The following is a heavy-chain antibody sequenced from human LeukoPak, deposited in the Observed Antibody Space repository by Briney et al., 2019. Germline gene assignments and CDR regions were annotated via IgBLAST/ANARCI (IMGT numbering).Heavy chain of an antibody. D-gene: IGHD1-26*01. CDR3: ARSWELRARRAFDY. Sequence: PSETLSLTCAVYGGSSSGYYWSWIRQPPGKGLEWIGEINHSGSTNYNPSLKSRVTISVDTSKNQFSLKLSSVTAADTAVYYCARSWELRARRAFDYWGQGTLVTVSS. CDR2: INHSGST. CDR1: GGSSSGYY. J-gene: IGHJ4*02. V-gene: IGHV4-34*01.